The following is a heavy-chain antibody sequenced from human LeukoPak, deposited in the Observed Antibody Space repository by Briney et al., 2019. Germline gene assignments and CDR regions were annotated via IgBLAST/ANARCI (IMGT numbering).Heavy chain of an antibody. V-gene: IGHV3-23*01. J-gene: IGHJ5*02. CDR1: GFTFSDYV. Sequence: GGSLRLSCAASGFTFSDYVMNWVRQAPGKGLEWVSVISNADAYTSYTGSVKGRFTISRDNSKDTLYLQMNDLRAEDTAVYYCVKDGPITGIYLCAWGQGTLVTVSS. CDR3: VKDGPITGIYLCA. D-gene: IGHD1-1*01. CDR2: ISNADAYT.